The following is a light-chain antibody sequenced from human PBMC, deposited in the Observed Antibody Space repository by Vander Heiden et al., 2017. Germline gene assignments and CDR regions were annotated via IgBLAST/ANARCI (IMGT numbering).Light chain of an antibody. Sequence: AIRITQYPSSLSASTGDRVTITCRASQTISSYLAWYQQKPGKAPKLLIYAASTLQSGVPSRFSGSGSGTDFTLTISCLQSEDFATYYCQQYYTYPYTFGQGTKLEIK. V-gene: IGKV1-8*01. J-gene: IGKJ2*01. CDR2: AAS. CDR3: QQYYTYPYT. CDR1: QTISSY.